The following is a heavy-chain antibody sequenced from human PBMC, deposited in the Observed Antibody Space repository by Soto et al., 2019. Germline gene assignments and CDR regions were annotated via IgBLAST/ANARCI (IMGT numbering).Heavy chain of an antibody. V-gene: IGHV4-30-4*01. CDR3: ARVQYQLPYFDY. D-gene: IGHD2-2*01. Sequence: SETLSLTCTVSGGSISSGDYFWSWIRQPPGKGLEWIGYIYYTGSTYSNPSLKSRVTISIDTSKNQFSLKLASVTAADTAVYYCARVQYQLPYFDYWGQGTLVTVSS. J-gene: IGHJ4*02. CDR2: IYYTGST. CDR1: GGSISSGDYF.